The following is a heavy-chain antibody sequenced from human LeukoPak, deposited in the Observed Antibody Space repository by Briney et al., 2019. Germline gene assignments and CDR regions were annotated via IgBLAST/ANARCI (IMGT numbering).Heavy chain of an antibody. D-gene: IGHD3-10*01. V-gene: IGHV3-48*01. CDR2: ISSSSSTI. J-gene: IGHJ4*02. Sequence: GESLRLSCAASGFTFSSYSMNWVRQAPGKGLEWVSYISSSSSTIYYADSVKGRFTISRDNAKNSLYLQMNSLRAEDTAVYYCARDILWFGEPYFDYCGQGTLVTVSS. CDR1: GFTFSSYS. CDR3: ARDILWFGEPYFDY.